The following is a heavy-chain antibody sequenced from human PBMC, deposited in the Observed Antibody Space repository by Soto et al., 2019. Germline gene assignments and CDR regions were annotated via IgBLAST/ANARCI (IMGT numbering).Heavy chain of an antibody. V-gene: IGHV4-59*01. D-gene: IGHD1-26*01. Sequence: QVQLQESGPRLVKPSETLSLTCSVSDSSMSPYYWTWFRQAPGKALEWIGHLLYRGTATYNPALKGRVTISLDTSKKQVSLKLSSVIAADTAVYYCAREKDLILGGYAFGYWGPGTLVTVSS. J-gene: IGHJ3*01. CDR2: LLYRGTA. CDR3: AREKDLILGGYAFGY. CDR1: DSSMSPYY.